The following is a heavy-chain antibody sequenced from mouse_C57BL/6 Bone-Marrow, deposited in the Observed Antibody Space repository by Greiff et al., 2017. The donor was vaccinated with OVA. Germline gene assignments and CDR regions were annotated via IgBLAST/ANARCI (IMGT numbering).Heavy chain of an antibody. Sequence: VQLQQPGAELVRPGSSVKLSCKASGYTFTSYWMHWVKQRPIQGLEWIGNIDPSDSETHYNQKFKDKATLTVDKSSSTAYMQLSSLTSEDSAVYYCARLDSSGYVDYWGQGTTLTVSS. CDR1: GYTFTSYW. CDR3: ARLDSSGYVDY. V-gene: IGHV1-52*01. D-gene: IGHD3-2*02. J-gene: IGHJ2*01. CDR2: IDPSDSET.